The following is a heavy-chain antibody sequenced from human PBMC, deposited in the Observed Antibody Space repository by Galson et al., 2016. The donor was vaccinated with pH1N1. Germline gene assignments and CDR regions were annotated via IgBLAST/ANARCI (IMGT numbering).Heavy chain of an antibody. J-gene: IGHJ3*02. D-gene: IGHD7-27*01. CDR3: ARDTPNWGGAFDI. V-gene: IGHV6-1*01. Sequence: CAISGDSVSSHSAAWNWIRQSPSRGLEWLGRTYYRSKWYNDYAVSVKSRITINPDTSKNQFSLQLNSVTPEDTAVYYCARDTPNWGGAFDIWGQGTMGTVSS. CDR1: GDSVSSHSAA. CDR2: TYYRSKWYN.